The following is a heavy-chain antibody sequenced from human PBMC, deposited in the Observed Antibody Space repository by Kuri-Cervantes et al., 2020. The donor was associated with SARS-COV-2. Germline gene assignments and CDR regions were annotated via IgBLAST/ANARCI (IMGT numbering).Heavy chain of an antibody. CDR3: ARTGRGGYCSSTSCPISYYYGMDV. V-gene: IGHV1-69*04. CDR2: IIPILGIA. J-gene: IGHJ6*02. Sequence: SVNASCKASGGPFSSYAISWVRQAPGQGLEWMGRIIPILGIANYAQKFQGRVTITADKSTSTAHMELSSLRSEDTAVYYCARTGRGGYCSSTSCPISYYYGMDVWGQGTTVTVSS. CDR1: GGPFSSYA. D-gene: IGHD2-2*01.